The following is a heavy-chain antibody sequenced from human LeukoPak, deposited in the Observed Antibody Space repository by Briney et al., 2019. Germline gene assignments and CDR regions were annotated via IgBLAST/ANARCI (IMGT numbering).Heavy chain of an antibody. CDR3: ATVLLRSGYFDY. V-gene: IGHV1-24*01. D-gene: IGHD2-21*02. CDR1: GYTLTELS. J-gene: IGHJ4*02. Sequence: GASVKVSRKVSGYTLTELSMHWVRQAPGKGLEWMGGFDPEDGETIYAQKFQGRVTMTEDTSTDTAYMELSSLRSEDTAVYYCATVLLRSGYFDYWGQGTLVTVSS. CDR2: FDPEDGET.